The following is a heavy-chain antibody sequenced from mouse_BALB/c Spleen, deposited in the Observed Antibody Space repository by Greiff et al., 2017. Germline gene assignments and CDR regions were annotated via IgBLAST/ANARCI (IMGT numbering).Heavy chain of an antibody. CDR2: ISSGGSYT. CDR3: ARHNEYGNYLYYFDY. D-gene: IGHD2-10*02. V-gene: IGHV5-9-3*01. J-gene: IGHJ2*01. Sequence: EVKVVESGGGLVKPGGSLKLSCAASGFTFSSYAMSWVRQTPEKRLEWVATISSGGSYTYYPDSVKGRFTISRDNAKNTLYLQMSSLRSEDTAMYYCARHNEYGNYLYYFDYWGQGTTLTVSS. CDR1: GFTFSSYA.